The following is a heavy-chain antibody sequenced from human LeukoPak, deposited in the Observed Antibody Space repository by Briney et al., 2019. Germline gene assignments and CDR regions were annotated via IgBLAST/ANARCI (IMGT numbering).Heavy chain of an antibody. CDR1: GGSISSGSYY. D-gene: IGHD3-10*01. CDR3: ARSLMVRGVIGYNWFDP. J-gene: IGHJ5*02. CDR2: IYTSGST. Sequence: SQTLSLTCTVSGGSISSGSYYWSWIRQPAGKGLEWIGRIYTSGSTNYNPSLKSRVTISVDTSKNQFSLKLSSVTAADTAVYYCARSLMVRGVIGYNWFDPWGQGTLVTVSS. V-gene: IGHV4-61*02.